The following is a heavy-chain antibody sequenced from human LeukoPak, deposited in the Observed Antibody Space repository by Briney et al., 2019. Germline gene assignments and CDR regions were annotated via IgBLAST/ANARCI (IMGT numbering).Heavy chain of an antibody. V-gene: IGHV1-3*01. J-gene: IGHJ6*02. CDR2: INAGNGNT. CDR3: ARDQDIVVVPAAIPSGMDV. D-gene: IGHD2-2*01. Sequence: ASVTVSCKASGYTFTSYAMHWVRQAPGQRLEWVGWINAGNGNTKYSQKFQGRVTITRDTSASTAYMELSSLRSEDTAVYYCARDQDIVVVPAAIPSGMDVWGQGTTVTVSS. CDR1: GYTFTSYA.